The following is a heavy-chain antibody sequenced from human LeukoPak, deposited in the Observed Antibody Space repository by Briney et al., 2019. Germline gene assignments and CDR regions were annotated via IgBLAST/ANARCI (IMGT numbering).Heavy chain of an antibody. D-gene: IGHD6-19*01. CDR3: VRARIAVAGTETDPPYH. CDR2: NNSNGGST. Sequence: GGPPSLSCVASGFTLSSHAMHWVRQAPAKGIESVSANNSNGGSTYYANSTASRSSSGRDNSKNTLYLQMGSLRAEDMAVYYCVRARIAVAGTETDPPYHWGQATPATVSS. CDR1: GFTLSSHA. J-gene: IGHJ5*02. V-gene: IGHV3-64*01.